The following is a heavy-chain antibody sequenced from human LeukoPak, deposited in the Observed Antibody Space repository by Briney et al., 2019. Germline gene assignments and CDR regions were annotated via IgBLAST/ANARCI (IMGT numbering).Heavy chain of an antibody. CDR1: GFTFSSYG. CDR2: ISSTSIYI. CDR3: APQSAVTTPFDY. V-gene: IGHV3-21*01. J-gene: IGHJ4*02. D-gene: IGHD4-17*01. Sequence: GGSLRLSCAASGFTFSSYGMNWVRQAPGKGLEWVSSISSTSIYIYYADSVKGRFTISRDNAKNSLYLQMNSLRAEDTAVYYCAPQSAVTTPFDYWGQGTLVTVSS.